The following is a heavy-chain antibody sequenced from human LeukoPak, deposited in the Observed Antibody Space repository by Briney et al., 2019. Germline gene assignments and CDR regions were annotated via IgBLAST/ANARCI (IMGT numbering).Heavy chain of an antibody. CDR3: ARSPLTWGYSYGYFYYYMDV. CDR1: GYSFTSHW. V-gene: IGHV5-51*01. CDR2: IYPDDSDT. J-gene: IGHJ6*03. Sequence: GESLKISCKGSGYSFTSHWIGWVRQMPGKGLEWMGIIYPDDSDTRYSPSFQGQVTISADKSISTAYLQWSSLNASDTALYYCARSPLTWGYSYGYFYYYMDVWGKGTTVTVSS. D-gene: IGHD5-18*01.